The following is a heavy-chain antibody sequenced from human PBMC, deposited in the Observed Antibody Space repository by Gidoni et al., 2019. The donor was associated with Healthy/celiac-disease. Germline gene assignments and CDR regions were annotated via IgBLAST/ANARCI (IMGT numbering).Heavy chain of an antibody. CDR3: ARPTYYDILTGYYNHYYYYGMDV. CDR1: GFTFSSYS. D-gene: IGHD3-9*01. CDR2: ISSSSSYI. Sequence: EVQLVESGGGLVKPGGSLRLSCAASGFTFSSYSMKWVSQAPGKGLEWVSSISSSSSYIYYADSVKGRFTISRDNAKNSLYLQMNSLRAEDTAVYYCARPTYYDILTGYYNHYYYYGMDVWGQGTTVTVSS. V-gene: IGHV3-21*01. J-gene: IGHJ6*02.